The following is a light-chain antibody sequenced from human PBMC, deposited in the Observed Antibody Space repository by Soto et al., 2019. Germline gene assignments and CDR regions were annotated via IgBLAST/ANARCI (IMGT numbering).Light chain of an antibody. CDR1: SSDVGGYNY. CDR3: ISYTSSSTLAV. V-gene: IGLV2-14*01. CDR2: DVS. J-gene: IGLJ1*01. Sequence: QSVLTQPASVSGSPGESITIYYTGASSDVGGYNYVSWYQQHPGEAPKLMIYDVSNRPSGVSNRFSGSKSGNTASLTISGLQAEDEADYYCISYTSSSTLAVFGTGTKVTV.